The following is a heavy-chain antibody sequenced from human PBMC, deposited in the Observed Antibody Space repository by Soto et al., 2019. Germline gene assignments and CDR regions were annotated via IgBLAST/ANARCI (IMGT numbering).Heavy chain of an antibody. J-gene: IGHJ4*02. D-gene: IGHD3-10*01. V-gene: IGHV3-48*01. Sequence: GGSLRLSCAASGFTFSSYSMNWVRQAPGKGLEWVSYIRGSGSSIYNADSVKGRFTISRDNAKNSLFLQMNSLRAEDAAVYYCARDNVVRGVTTFDYWGQGTLVTVSS. CDR1: GFTFSSYS. CDR2: IRGSGSSI. CDR3: ARDNVVRGVTTFDY.